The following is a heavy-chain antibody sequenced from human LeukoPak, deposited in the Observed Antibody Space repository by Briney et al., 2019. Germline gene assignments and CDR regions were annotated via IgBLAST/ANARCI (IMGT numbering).Heavy chain of an antibody. CDR3: ARQYNSGWYFSDY. CDR2: VYYSGSA. J-gene: IGHJ4*02. Sequence: TSETLSLTCTVSGGSINSNNYFWGWIRQPPGKGLEWIGSVYYSGSAYYNPSLKSRVTISIDTSENQFSLKLSSVTAADTAVYYCARQYNSGWYFSDYWSQGTLVTVSS. V-gene: IGHV4-39*01. CDR1: GGSINSNNYF. D-gene: IGHD6-19*01.